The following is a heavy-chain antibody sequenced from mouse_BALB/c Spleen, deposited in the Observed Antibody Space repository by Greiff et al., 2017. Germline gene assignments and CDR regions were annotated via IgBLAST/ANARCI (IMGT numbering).Heavy chain of an antibody. CDR2: ILPGSGST. V-gene: IGHV1-9*01. J-gene: IGHJ2*01. CDR1: GYTFSSYW. Sequence: QVTLKESGAELMKPGASVKISCKATGYTFSSYWIEWVKQRPGHGLEWIGEILPGSGSTNYNEKFKGKATFTADTSSNTAYMQLSSLTSEDSAVYYCARRGRGRYYFDYWGQGTTLTVSS. D-gene: IGHD1-1*01. CDR3: ARRGRGRYYFDY.